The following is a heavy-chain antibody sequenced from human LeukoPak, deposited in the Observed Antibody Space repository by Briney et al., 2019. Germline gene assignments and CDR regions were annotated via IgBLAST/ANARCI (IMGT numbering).Heavy chain of an antibody. J-gene: IGHJ4*02. V-gene: IGHV3-30*18. CDR2: ISYDGSNK. Sequence: GGSLRLSCAASGFTFSSYAMSWVRQAPGKGLEWVAVISYDGSNKYYADSVKGRFTISRDNSKNTLYLQMNSLRAGDTAVYYCAKVGHRYCSSTSCYGFSYFDYWGQGTLVTVSS. CDR1: GFTFSSYA. CDR3: AKVGHRYCSSTSCYGFSYFDY. D-gene: IGHD2-2*01.